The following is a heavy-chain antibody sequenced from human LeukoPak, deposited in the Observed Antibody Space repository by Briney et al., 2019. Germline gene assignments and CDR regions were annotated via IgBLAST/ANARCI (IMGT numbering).Heavy chain of an antibody. V-gene: IGHV3-7*01. CDR1: GFTFSSYW. Sequence: GGSLRLSCAASGFTFSSYWMSWVRQAPGKGLEWVANIKQDGSEKYYVDSVKGRFTISRDNAKNSLYLQMNSLRAEDTAVYYCARDRFMVRGLTSFYFDYWGQGTLVTVSS. CDR2: IKQDGSEK. D-gene: IGHD3-10*01. CDR3: ARDRFMVRGLTSFYFDY. J-gene: IGHJ4*02.